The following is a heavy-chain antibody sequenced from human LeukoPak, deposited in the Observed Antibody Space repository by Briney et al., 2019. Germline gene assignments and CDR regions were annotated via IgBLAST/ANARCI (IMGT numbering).Heavy chain of an antibody. CDR2: IYSGGST. D-gene: IGHD2-21*02. CDR1: GFSVSSNY. Sequence: GGSLRLSCAASGFSVSSNYMSWVRQAPGKGLEWVSVIYSGGSTYYADSVKGRSTISRDNSKNTLYLQMKSLRAEDTAVYYCARTDETAPAEDFQHWGQVTLVTVSS. CDR3: ARTDETAPAEDFQH. J-gene: IGHJ1*01. V-gene: IGHV3-53*01.